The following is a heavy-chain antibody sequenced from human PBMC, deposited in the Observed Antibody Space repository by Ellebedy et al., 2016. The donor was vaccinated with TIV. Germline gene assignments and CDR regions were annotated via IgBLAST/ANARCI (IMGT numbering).Heavy chain of an antibody. D-gene: IGHD1-20*01. V-gene: IGHV3-48*02. CDR3: ARGALTGTTRYFDY. Sequence: GESLKISCAASGFTFSSYSMNWVRQTPGKGLEWISYITYTSATMFYADSVKDRFTISRDNAKNSLYLQMNSLRDEDTAVYYCARGALTGTTRYFDYWGQGTLVTVSS. CDR1: GFTFSSYS. CDR2: ITYTSATM. J-gene: IGHJ4*02.